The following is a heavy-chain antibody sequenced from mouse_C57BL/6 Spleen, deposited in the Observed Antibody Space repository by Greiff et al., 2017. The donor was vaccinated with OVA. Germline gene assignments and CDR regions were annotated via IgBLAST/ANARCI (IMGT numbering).Heavy chain of an antibody. CDR3: TTFITTVVEGFAY. J-gene: IGHJ3*01. CDR1: GFNIKDYY. CDR2: IDPEDGDT. D-gene: IGHD1-1*01. Sequence: EVQLQQSGAELVRPGASVKLSCTASGFNIKDYYMHWVKQRPEQGLEWIGRIDPEDGDTEYAPKFQGKATMTADTSSNTAYLQLSSLTSEDTAVYYCTTFITTVVEGFAYWGQGTLVTVSA. V-gene: IGHV14-1*01.